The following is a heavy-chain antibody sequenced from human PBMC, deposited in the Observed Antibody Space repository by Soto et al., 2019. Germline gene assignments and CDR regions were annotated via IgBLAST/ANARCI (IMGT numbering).Heavy chain of an antibody. J-gene: IGHJ6*02. CDR3: ARGGNLYESSHKYYQYGLDV. CDR1: EGTFNSHV. CDR2: ILPLFGTT. D-gene: IGHD2-15*01. Sequence: QVQLVQSRSEVKKPGSSVRVSCRASEGTFNSHVVSWVRQAPGQGLHWMGGILPLFGTTNYAHQLEGRVTITADSSTATCFLELSGLTPGDTAVYYCARGGNLYESSHKYYQYGLDVWGQGTTVIVSS. V-gene: IGHV1-69*01.